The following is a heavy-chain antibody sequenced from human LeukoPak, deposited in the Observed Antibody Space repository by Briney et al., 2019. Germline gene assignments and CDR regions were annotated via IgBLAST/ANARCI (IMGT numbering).Heavy chain of an antibody. D-gene: IGHD2-15*01. Sequence: VASVKVSCKASGYTFTSYYMHWVRQAPGQGLEWMGIINPGGGSTSYAQKFQGRVTMTRDTPTSTVYMELSSLRSEDTAVYYCARAIGGGGWRDYWGQGTLVTVSS. CDR2: INPGGGST. V-gene: IGHV1-46*01. J-gene: IGHJ4*02. CDR3: ARAIGGGGWRDY. CDR1: GYTFTSYY.